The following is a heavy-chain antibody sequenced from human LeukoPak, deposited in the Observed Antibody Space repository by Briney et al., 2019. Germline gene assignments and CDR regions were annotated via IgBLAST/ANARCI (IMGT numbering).Heavy chain of an antibody. J-gene: IGHJ4*02. CDR2: IYYSGST. CDR1: GGSISSSSYY. V-gene: IGHV4-39*01. Sequence: PSETLSLTCTVSGGSISSSSYYWGWIRQPPGKGLEWIGSIYYSGSTYYNPSLKSRVTISVDTSKNQFSLKLSSVTAADTAVYYCARGVDTPSPFDYWGQGTLVTVSS. D-gene: IGHD5-18*01. CDR3: ARGVDTPSPFDY.